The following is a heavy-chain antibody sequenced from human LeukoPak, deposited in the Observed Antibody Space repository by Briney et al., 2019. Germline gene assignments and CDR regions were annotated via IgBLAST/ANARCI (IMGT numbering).Heavy chain of an antibody. CDR2: IYYSGST. Sequence: SETLSLTCTVSGGSISSSSFYWGWIRQPPGKGLEWIGSIYYSGSTYYNPSLKSRVTISVDTSKNQFSLKLSSVTAADTAVYYCARRGHEWFGELSPFDYWGQGTLVTVSS. D-gene: IGHD3-10*01. CDR3: ARRGHEWFGELSPFDY. V-gene: IGHV4-39*01. J-gene: IGHJ4*02. CDR1: GGSISSSSFY.